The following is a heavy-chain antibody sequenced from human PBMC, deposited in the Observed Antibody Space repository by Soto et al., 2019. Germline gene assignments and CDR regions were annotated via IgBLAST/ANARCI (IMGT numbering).Heavy chain of an antibody. CDR2: TYYRSKCYN. CDR3: ARDALQQLVRGNVDYYYYYGRDV. J-gene: IGHJ6*02. Sequence: SQTLALTCAISGYSVCSNSAALNFIRHSPSRCLELVVITYYRSKCYNYYAVSVKSRITINPDTSKNQFSLQLNSVTPEDTAVYYCARDALQQLVRGNVDYYYYYGRDVGGQGTTVTVSS. CDR1: GYSVCSNSAA. D-gene: IGHD6-13*01. V-gene: IGHV6-1*01.